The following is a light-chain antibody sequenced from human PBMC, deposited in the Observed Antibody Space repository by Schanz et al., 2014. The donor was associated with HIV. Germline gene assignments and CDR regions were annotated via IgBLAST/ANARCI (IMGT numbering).Light chain of an antibody. Sequence: EIVLTQSPAILSLSPGERATLSCRASQGVSSSYLAWYQQKPGQAPRLLISGASTRATGVPARFSGSGSGTEFTLTISSLQSEDFAVYYCQQYNNLPLTFGAGTKVEI. V-gene: IGKV3-15*01. CDR1: QGVSSSY. CDR3: QQYNNLPLT. J-gene: IGKJ4*01. CDR2: GAS.